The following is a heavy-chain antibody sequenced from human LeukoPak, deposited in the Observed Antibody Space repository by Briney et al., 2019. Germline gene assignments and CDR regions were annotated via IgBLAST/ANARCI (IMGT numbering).Heavy chain of an antibody. D-gene: IGHD6-13*01. J-gene: IGHJ6*03. V-gene: IGHV4-39*07. CDR2: IYYSGST. CDR3: ARAVKSSIAAAGKIKGKGHYYYYMDV. Sequence: SETLSLTCTVSGGSISSSSYYWGWIRQPPGKGLEWIGSIYYSGSTYYNPSLKSRVTISVDTSKNQFSLKLSSVTAADTAVYYCARAVKSSIAAAGKIKGKGHYYYYMDVWGKGTTVTISS. CDR1: GGSISSSSYY.